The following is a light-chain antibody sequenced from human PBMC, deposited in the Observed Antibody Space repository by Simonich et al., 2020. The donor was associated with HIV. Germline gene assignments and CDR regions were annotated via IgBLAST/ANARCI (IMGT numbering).Light chain of an antibody. CDR2: WAS. CDR3: QQYYSTPVT. J-gene: IGKJ4*01. Sequence: IVMTQSPDSLALSLGERATINSKSNQSVLYSSNNKNYLPWYPQKPGQPPKLRIYWASTRESGVPDRFSGSGSGTDFTLTISSLQAEDVAVYYCQQYYSTPVTFGGGTKVEIK. CDR1: QSVLYSSNNKNY. V-gene: IGKV4-1*01.